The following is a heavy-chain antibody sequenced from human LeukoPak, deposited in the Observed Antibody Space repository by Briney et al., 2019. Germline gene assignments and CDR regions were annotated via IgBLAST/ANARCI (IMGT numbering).Heavy chain of an antibody. CDR1: GFTFSTYA. V-gene: IGHV3-23*01. CDR3: AKGNRSGSEY. Sequence: TGGSLRLSCAASGFTFSTYAMSWVRQAPGKGLEWVSIISGSGDYTNYADSVKGRFTNSRDNSKNTCYVQMNSLRAEDTAVYYCAKGNRSGSEYWGQGTLVTVSS. D-gene: IGHD1-1*01. CDR2: ISGSGDYT. J-gene: IGHJ4*02.